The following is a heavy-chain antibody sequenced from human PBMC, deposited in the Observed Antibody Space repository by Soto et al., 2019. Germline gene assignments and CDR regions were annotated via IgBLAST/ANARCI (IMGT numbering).Heavy chain of an antibody. CDR2: ITSDGTST. V-gene: IGHV3-74*01. CDR1: GFTFSRYV. CDR3: ARGLFLDY. D-gene: IGHD3-3*01. J-gene: IGHJ4*02. Sequence: GGSLRLSCAASGFTFSRYVMNWVRQTPGKGLEWVSRITSDGTSTTYADSVKGRFTISRDNAKNTLYLQMNSLRAEDTAVYYCARGLFLDYWGQGTRVTVSS.